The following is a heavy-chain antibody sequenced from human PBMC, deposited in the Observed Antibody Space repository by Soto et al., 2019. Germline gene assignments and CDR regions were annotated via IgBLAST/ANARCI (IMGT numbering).Heavy chain of an antibody. Sequence: SETLSLTCTVSGGSISSYFYIWVRQPPGKGLEWIGSVYYTGTTDYKPSLKSRVTISVDTSKNQFSLNLRSVTAADTAVYYCARDLAAVPRAFDYWGRGTLVTVSS. V-gene: IGHV4-59*01. J-gene: IGHJ4*02. CDR2: VYYTGTT. CDR3: ARDLAAVPRAFDY. D-gene: IGHD6-13*01. CDR1: GGSISSYF.